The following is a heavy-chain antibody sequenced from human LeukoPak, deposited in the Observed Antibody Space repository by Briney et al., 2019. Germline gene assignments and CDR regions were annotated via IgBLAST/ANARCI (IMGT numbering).Heavy chain of an antibody. Sequence: PSQTLSLTCTVSGGSISRGGYYWSWIRQHPGKGLEWIGYIYYSGSTCYNPSLKSRVTISVDTSKNQFSLKLTSVTAADTAVYYCARGYGEDEYFDYWGQGTLVTVSS. CDR1: GGSISRGGYY. J-gene: IGHJ4*02. D-gene: IGHD4-17*01. V-gene: IGHV4-31*03. CDR2: IYYSGST. CDR3: ARGYGEDEYFDY.